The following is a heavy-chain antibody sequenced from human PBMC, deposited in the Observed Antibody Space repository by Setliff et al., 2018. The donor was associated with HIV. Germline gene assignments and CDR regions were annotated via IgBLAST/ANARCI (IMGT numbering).Heavy chain of an antibody. V-gene: IGHV3-7*01. CDR3: ARDASISSPYDAFDI. D-gene: IGHD6-6*01. CDR1: GFTFSSHW. CDR2: IKQDGSEK. Sequence: PGGSLRLSCAASGFTFSSHWMSWIRQAPGKGLEWVASIKQDGSEKYFVDSVKGRFTISRDNSKNTLYLQMGSLRAEDMAVYYCARDASISSPYDAFDIWGQGTMVTVSS. J-gene: IGHJ3*02.